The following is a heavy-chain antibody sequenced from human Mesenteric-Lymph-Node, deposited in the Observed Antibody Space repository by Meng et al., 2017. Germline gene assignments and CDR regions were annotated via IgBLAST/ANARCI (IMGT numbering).Heavy chain of an antibody. CDR3: ARRGWFGESYFDY. J-gene: IGHJ4*02. CDR1: GYSFTSYW. CDR2: IYPGDSDT. V-gene: IGHV5-51*01. Sequence: GGSLRLSCKGSGYSFTSYWSGWVRQMPGKGLEWMGIIYPGDSDTRYSPSFQGQVTISADKSISTAYLQWCSLEASDTAMYYCARRGWFGESYFDYWGQGTLVTVSS. D-gene: IGHD3-10*01.